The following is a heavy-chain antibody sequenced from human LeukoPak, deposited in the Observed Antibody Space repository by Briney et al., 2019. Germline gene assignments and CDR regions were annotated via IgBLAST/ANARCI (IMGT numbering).Heavy chain of an antibody. CDR1: GFTFIAFN. Sequence: GGSLRLSCSASGFTFIAFNMNWFRQAPGKGLEWVSSISSRSSSIYYADPVKGRFTISRDNAKNSLSLQMNSLRVEDTAVYYCSDDFGSHWGQGTLVTVSS. CDR2: ISSRSSSI. J-gene: IGHJ4*02. V-gene: IGHV3-21*01. CDR3: SDDFGSH. D-gene: IGHD4-17*01.